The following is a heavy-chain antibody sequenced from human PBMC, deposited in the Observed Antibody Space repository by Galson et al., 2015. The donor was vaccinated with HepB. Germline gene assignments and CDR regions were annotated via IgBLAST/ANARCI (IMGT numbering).Heavy chain of an antibody. CDR2: MSYDGSNK. J-gene: IGHJ4*02. D-gene: IGHD4/OR15-4a*01. Sequence: SLRLSCAASGFTFSSYAMHWVRRAPGKGLEWVAVMSYDGSNKYYADSVKGRFTISRDNSKDTLYLQMNSLRAEDTVVYYCARDRYGGRSKFSCWSQGTLVTVTS. CDR3: ARDRYGGRSKFSC. CDR1: GFTFSSYA. V-gene: IGHV3-30-3*01.